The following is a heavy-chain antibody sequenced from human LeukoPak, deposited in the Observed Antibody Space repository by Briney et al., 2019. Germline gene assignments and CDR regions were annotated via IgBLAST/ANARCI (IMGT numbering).Heavy chain of an antibody. V-gene: IGHV4-39*01. CDR1: GGSISSSHYY. Sequence: SETLSLTCSVSGGSISSSHYYWGWIRQPPGKGLEWIGTIYYSGTTYYNPSLESRVTISEDTSKNQFSLTLRSVTAADTALYYCARQISDYYYYYIDVWGKGTTVTVSS. CDR2: IYYSGTT. CDR3: ARQISDYYYYYIDV. J-gene: IGHJ6*03. D-gene: IGHD3-10*01.